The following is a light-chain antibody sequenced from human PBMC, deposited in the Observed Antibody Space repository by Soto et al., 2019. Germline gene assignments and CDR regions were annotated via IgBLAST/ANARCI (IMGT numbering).Light chain of an antibody. Sequence: QSVLTQPHSASGTPGQRVTISCSGSSSNIGTSSVHWFQQLPGTAPKLLISTTNQRPSGVPERFSGSKSGTSASLAISGLQSEDEAGYYCAAWDDSLNGHGFGTGTKVTVL. V-gene: IGLV1-44*01. J-gene: IGLJ1*01. CDR1: SSNIGTSS. CDR2: TTN. CDR3: AAWDDSLNGHG.